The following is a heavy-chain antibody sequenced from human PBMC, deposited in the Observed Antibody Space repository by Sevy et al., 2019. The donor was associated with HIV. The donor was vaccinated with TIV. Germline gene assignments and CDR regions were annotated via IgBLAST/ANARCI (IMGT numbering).Heavy chain of an antibody. J-gene: IGHJ5*01. CDR1: GFTFSSYW. CDR2: INQDGSEK. D-gene: IGHD6-13*01. CDR3: VRDRSSSWFDS. Sequence: GGYLRLSCAVSGFTFSSYWMSCVRQAPGKGLEWVANINQDGSEKYYVDSVKGRFTISRDSAKNSVYVQMNSLRDEDTGVYYCVRDRSSSWFDSWGQGTAVSVSS. V-gene: IGHV3-7*01.